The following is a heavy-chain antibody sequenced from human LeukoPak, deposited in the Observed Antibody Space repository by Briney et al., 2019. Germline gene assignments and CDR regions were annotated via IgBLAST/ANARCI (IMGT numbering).Heavy chain of an antibody. V-gene: IGHV5-10-1*01. CDR3: ARDDSSGYDF. CDR1: GYSFTNYW. J-gene: IGHJ4*02. D-gene: IGHD3-22*01. Sequence: GESLKISCKGSGYSFTNYWISWVRQMPGKGLEWMGRIDPSDSYTNYSPSFQGHVTISADKSIRTAYLQWSNLKASDTAMYYCARDDSSGYDFWGQGTLVTVSS. CDR2: IDPSDSYT.